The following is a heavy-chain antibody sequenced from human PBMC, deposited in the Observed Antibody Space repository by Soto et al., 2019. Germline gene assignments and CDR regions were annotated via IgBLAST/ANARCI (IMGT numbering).Heavy chain of an antibody. V-gene: IGHV1-24*01. J-gene: IGHJ4*02. CDR3: ATVLYRYGWVY. D-gene: IGHD3-16*02. CDR2: FDPEDGET. CDR1: GYTLTELS. Sequence: ASVKVSCKVSGYTLTELSRHLVRQAPGKVLEWMGGFDPEDGETIYAQKFQGRVTMTEDTSTDTAYMELSSLRSEYTAVYYCATVLYRYGWVYWGQGTLVTVSS.